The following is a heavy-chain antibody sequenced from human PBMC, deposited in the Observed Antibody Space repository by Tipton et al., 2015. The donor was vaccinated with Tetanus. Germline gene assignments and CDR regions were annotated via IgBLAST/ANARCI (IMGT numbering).Heavy chain of an antibody. V-gene: IGHV3-11*01. Sequence: QVQLVQSGGGLAKPGGSLRLSCAGSGFTFSGFYMSWIRQAPGRGLEWVAYTSGSGNTILYSDSVKGRFTVSRDNADNSVYLQMNHLRDADTAMYFCARGAIQPLDYWGQGTLVTVSS. D-gene: IGHD2-2*01. CDR3: ARGAIQPLDY. CDR1: GFTFSGFY. CDR2: TSGSGNTI. J-gene: IGHJ4*02.